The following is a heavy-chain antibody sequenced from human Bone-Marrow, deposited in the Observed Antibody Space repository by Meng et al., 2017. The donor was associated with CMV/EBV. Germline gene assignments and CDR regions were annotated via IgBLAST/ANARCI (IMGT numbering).Heavy chain of an antibody. V-gene: IGHV3-21*01. J-gene: IGHJ6*02. CDR1: GFTFSTYC. Sequence: GSLKISCAASGFTFSTYCMSWVRQAPGKGLEWVSFISSSSNYIYYADSVKGRFTISRDNAKNSLYLQMNSLRAGDTAVYYCARCREWLRPHPDAMDVWGQGTTVTVSS. CDR3: ARCREWLRPHPDAMDV. CDR2: ISSSSNYI. D-gene: IGHD5-12*01.